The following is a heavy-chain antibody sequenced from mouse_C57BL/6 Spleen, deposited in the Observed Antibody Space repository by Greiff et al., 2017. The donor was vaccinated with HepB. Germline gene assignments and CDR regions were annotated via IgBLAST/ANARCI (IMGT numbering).Heavy chain of an antibody. V-gene: IGHV1-15*01. CDR3: NYGNPSYCYFDV. D-gene: IGHD2-1*01. CDR1: GYTFTDYE. J-gene: IGHJ1*03. Sequence: VQLQQSGAELVRPGASVTLSCKASGYTFTDYEMHWVKQTPVHGLEWIGAIDPETGGTAYNQKFKGKAILTADKSSSTAYMELRSLTSEDSAVYYCNYGNPSYCYFDVWGTGTTVTVSS. CDR2: IDPETGGT.